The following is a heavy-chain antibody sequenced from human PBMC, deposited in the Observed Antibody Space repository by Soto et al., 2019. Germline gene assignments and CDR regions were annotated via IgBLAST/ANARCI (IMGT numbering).Heavy chain of an antibody. CDR2: IIPVFGTG. CDR1: GGTFSSYA. D-gene: IGHD5-18*01. V-gene: IGHV1-69*06. CDR3: ARVGGTGGYTYGLDY. J-gene: IGHJ4*02. Sequence: SVKVSCKASGGTFSSYAISWVRQAPGQGLEWMGGIIPVFGTGIYAQKFQGRVTITADKSTNTAYMELSSLRSEDTAVYFCARVGGTGGYTYGLDYWGQGTLVTVSS.